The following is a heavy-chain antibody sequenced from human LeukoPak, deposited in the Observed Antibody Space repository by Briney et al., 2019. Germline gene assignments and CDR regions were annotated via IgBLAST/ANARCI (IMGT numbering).Heavy chain of an antibody. J-gene: IGHJ4*02. Sequence: SVTVSCKASGYTFTGYYMHWVRQAPGQGLEWMGWINPNSCDTNYAQKFQGRVTMTRDTSLSTAYMEVSRLRSDDTAVYYCASAPRVFGVVITPYYFDYWGQGTLVTVSS. D-gene: IGHD3-3*01. V-gene: IGHV1-2*02. CDR1: GYTFTGYY. CDR3: ASAPRVFGVVITPYYFDY. CDR2: INPNSCDT.